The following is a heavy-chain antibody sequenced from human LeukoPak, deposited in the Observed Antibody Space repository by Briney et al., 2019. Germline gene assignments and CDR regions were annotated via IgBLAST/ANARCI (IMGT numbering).Heavy chain of an antibody. CDR3: ARRVDFWSGYSPEIYGMDV. CDR2: INHCGST. CDR1: CGSFSGYY. V-gene: IGHV4-34*01. J-gene: IGHJ6*02. D-gene: IGHD3-3*01. Sequence: PSETLSLTCAVYCGSFSGYYWSWIRQPPGKGLEWIGEINHCGSTNYNPPLKSRVTISVDTSKNQFSLKLSSVTAADTAVYYCARRVDFWSGYSPEIYGMDVWGQGTTVTVSS.